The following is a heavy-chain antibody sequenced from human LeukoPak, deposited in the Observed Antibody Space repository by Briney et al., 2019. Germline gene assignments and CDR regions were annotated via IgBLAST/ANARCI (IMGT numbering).Heavy chain of an antibody. CDR1: GFTFSSYA. CDR3: ARGSDWFDP. Sequence: GGSLRLSCAASGFTFSSYAMSWVRQAPGKGLEWVANIKEDGSEKYYVDSVKGRFTISRDNAKNSLYLQMNSLRAEDTAVYYCARGSDWFDPWGQGTLVTVSS. CDR2: IKEDGSEK. V-gene: IGHV3-7*01. J-gene: IGHJ5*02.